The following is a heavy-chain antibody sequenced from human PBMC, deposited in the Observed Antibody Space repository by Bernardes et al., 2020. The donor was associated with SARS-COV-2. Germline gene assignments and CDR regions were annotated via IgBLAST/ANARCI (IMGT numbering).Heavy chain of an antibody. CDR1: GLTFSSYW. Sequence: GGSLRLSCAAPGLTFSSYWMHWVRQAPGKGLVWVSRISSDGTSTTYADSVKGRFTISRDNAKNTLYLQMNTLRAEDTAVYYCARPGTPGAYYFEYWGQGTLVTVSS. CDR3: ARPGTPGAYYFEY. J-gene: IGHJ4*02. V-gene: IGHV3-74*01. CDR2: ISSDGTST. D-gene: IGHD3-10*01.